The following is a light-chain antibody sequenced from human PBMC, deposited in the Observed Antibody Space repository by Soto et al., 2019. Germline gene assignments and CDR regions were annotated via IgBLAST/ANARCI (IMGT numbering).Light chain of an antibody. Sequence: EIVLTQSPGTLSLSPGERATLSCRASQSVSSSYLAWYQQKPGQAPRLLIYGASSRATGIPDRFSGSGSGTDFILTISRLEPEDFAVYYCQQYGSSPETFGQGTKVEIK. J-gene: IGKJ1*01. CDR1: QSVSSSY. CDR3: QQYGSSPET. CDR2: GAS. V-gene: IGKV3-20*01.